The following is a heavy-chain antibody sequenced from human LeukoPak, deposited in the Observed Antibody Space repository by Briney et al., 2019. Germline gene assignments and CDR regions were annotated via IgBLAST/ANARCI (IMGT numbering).Heavy chain of an antibody. CDR2: IKSDSSLM. D-gene: IGHD3-16*01. J-gene: IGHJ4*02. Sequence: KPGGCLRLSCAASGLTLSSYSMNWLRQAPGKGLEGVSSIKSDSSLMFYAESVKGRFTICRDNARNSLYLQMNSLRAEDTTVYYCIRDLFADYSLDYWGQGALVTVSS. CDR1: GLTLSSYS. V-gene: IGHV3-21*01. CDR3: IRDLFADYSLDY.